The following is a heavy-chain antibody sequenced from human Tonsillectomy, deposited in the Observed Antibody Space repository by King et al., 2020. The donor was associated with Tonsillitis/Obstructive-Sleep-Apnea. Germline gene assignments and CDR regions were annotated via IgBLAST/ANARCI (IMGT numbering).Heavy chain of an antibody. CDR1: GGSVSSGSYY. CDR2: IYYSGST. Sequence: QVQLQESGPGLVKPSETLSLTCTVSGGSVSSGSYYWSWIRQPPGKGLEWIGYIYYSGSTNYNPSLKSRVTISVDTSKNQFSLKLSSVTAADTAVYYCARGRSSHFDYWGQGTLVTVSS. D-gene: IGHD6-13*01. J-gene: IGHJ4*02. V-gene: IGHV4-61*01. CDR3: ARGRSSHFDY.